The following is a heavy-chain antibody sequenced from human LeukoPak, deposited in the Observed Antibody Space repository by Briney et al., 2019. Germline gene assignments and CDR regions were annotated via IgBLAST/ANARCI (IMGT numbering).Heavy chain of an antibody. Sequence: ASVKVSCKASGGTFSSYAISWVRQAPGQGLEWMGGIIPIFGTANYAQKFQGRVTITADESTSTAYMELSSLRSEDTAVYYCARVVHRGSGSLDYWGQGTLVTVSS. CDR2: IIPIFGTA. CDR1: GGTFSSYA. CDR3: ARVVHRGSGSLDY. V-gene: IGHV1-69*01. D-gene: IGHD3-10*01. J-gene: IGHJ4*02.